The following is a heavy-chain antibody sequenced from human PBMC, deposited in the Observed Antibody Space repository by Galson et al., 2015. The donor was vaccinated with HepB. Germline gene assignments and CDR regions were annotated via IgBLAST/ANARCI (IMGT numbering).Heavy chain of an antibody. D-gene: IGHD5-12*01. Sequence: SLRLSCAASGFTFSSYSMNWVRQAPGKGLEWVSYISSSSSTIYYADSVKGRFTISRDNAKNSLYLQMNSLRAEDTAVYYCARIGYGGYDHLDYWGQGTLVTVSS. V-gene: IGHV3-48*04. J-gene: IGHJ4*02. CDR2: ISSSSSTI. CDR3: ARIGYGGYDHLDY. CDR1: GFTFSSYS.